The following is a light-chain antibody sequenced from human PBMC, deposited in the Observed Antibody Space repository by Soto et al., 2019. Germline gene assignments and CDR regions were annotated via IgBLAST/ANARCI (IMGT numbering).Light chain of an antibody. CDR3: QQYNDYPWT. J-gene: IGKJ1*01. V-gene: IGKV1-5*01. CDR1: QSISCW. CDR2: DVS. Sequence: DIQMTQSPSTLSASVGDRVTITCRASQSISCWLAWYQQKPGKAPNLLIYDVSTLQSGVPSRFSGSGSGTEFTLTISRLQPDDFATYSCQQYNDYPWTFGQGTKVEIK.